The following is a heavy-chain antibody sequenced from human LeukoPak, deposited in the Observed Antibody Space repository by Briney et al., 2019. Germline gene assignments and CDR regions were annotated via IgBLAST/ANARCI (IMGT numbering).Heavy chain of an antibody. CDR1: GGSISSHY. D-gene: IGHD3-22*01. V-gene: IGHV4-59*11. J-gene: IGHJ4*02. CDR3: ARERSYYDSSGYID. Sequence: SETLSLTCTVSGGSISSHYWSWIRQPPGKGLEWIGYIYYSGSTNYNPSLKSRVTISVDTSKNQFSLKLSSVTAADTAVYCCARERSYYDSSGYIDWGQGTLVTVSS. CDR2: IYYSGST.